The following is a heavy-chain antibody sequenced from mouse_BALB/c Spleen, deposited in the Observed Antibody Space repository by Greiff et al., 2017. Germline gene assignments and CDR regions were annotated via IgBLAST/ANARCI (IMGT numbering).Heavy chain of an antibody. CDR3: ARDGSYVGDY. D-gene: IGHD1-1*02. J-gene: IGHJ2*01. Sequence: VQLKQSGAELVKPGASVKLSCTASGFNITDTYMHWVKQRPEQGLEWIGRIDPANGNTKYDPKFQGKATITADTSSNTAYLQLSRLTSEDTAVYYCARDGSYVGDYWGQGTTLTVSS. CDR2: IDPANGNT. CDR1: GFNITDTY. V-gene: IGHV14-3*02.